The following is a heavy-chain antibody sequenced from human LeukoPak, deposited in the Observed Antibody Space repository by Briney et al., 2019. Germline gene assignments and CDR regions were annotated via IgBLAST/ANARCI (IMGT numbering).Heavy chain of an antibody. CDR1: GYSFTNYW. CDR2: IIPIFGTA. V-gene: IGHV1-69*06. J-gene: IGHJ4*02. CDR3: ARGEYYYGSGSYFSYFDY. Sequence: KISCKGSGYSFTNYWIGWVRQMPGKGLKWMGIIPIFGTANYAQKFQGRVTVTADKSTSTAYMELSSLRSEDTAVYYCARGEYYYGSGSYFSYFDYWGQGTLVTVSS. D-gene: IGHD3-10*01.